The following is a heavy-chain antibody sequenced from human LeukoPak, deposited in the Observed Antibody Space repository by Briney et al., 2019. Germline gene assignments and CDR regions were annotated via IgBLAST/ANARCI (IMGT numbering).Heavy chain of an antibody. Sequence: GDPLKFSGKRSESSFTTYWIGWVRQMPGKGLKWMGRIDPSDAYTNKSTSFRGHVTISADKYISTAYLQWRSLKPSDTAMYYWARQYNWNDEYDYWGQGTLVTVSS. CDR2: IDPSDAYT. D-gene: IGHD1-1*01. CDR1: ESSFTTYW. V-gene: IGHV5-10-1*01. J-gene: IGHJ4*02. CDR3: ARQYNWNDEYDY.